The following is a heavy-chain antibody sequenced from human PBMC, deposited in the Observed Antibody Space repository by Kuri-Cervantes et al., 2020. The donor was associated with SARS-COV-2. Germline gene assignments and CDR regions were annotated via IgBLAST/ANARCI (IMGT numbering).Heavy chain of an antibody. Sequence: GSLRLSCTVSGGSISSSSYYWGWIRQPPGKGLEWIGSIYYSGSTYYNPSLESRVTISVDTSKNQFSLKLSSVTAADTAVYYCATLLSLDAFDIWGQGTMVTVSS. CDR2: IYYSGST. CDR1: GGSISSSSYY. D-gene: IGHD3-16*02. V-gene: IGHV4-39*01. J-gene: IGHJ3*02. CDR3: ATLLSLDAFDI.